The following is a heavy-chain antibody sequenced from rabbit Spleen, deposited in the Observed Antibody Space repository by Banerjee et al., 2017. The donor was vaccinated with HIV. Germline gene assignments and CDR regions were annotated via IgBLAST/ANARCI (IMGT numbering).Heavy chain of an antibody. CDR1: GFSFSSSD. CDR3: ARDLYSSGWGALSYGLDL. CDR2: IYPGFGIR. J-gene: IGHJ6*01. Sequence: QEQLEESGGGLVQPEGSLTLTCTASGFSFSSSDYMCWVRQAPGKGPEWIAYIYPGFGIRNYANSVKGRFTISSDNAQNTVFLQMTSLTASDTATYFCARDLYSSGWGALSYGLDLWGQGTLVTVS. D-gene: IGHD4-1*01. V-gene: IGHV1S47*01.